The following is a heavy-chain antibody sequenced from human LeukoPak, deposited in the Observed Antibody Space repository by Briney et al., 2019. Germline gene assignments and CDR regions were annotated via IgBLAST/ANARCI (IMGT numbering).Heavy chain of an antibody. J-gene: IGHJ4*02. CDR3: ARVPYSRGWYNFDY. Sequence: PGGSLRLSCAASGFTFSSFEMNWVRQAPGKGLEWVSYISGSGSPIYYADSVKGRFTISRDNAKNSLYLQMSSLRVEDTAVYYCARVPYSRGWYNFDYWGQGTLVTVSS. V-gene: IGHV3-48*03. CDR1: GFTFSSFE. CDR2: ISGSGSPI. D-gene: IGHD6-19*01.